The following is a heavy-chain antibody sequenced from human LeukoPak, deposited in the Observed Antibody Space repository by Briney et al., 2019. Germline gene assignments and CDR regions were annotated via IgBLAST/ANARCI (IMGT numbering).Heavy chain of an antibody. V-gene: IGHV4-34*01. CDR1: GGSFSGYY. CDR2: IYHSGST. J-gene: IGHJ4*02. CDR3: ARDGYSYTRF. Sequence: SETLSLTCAVYGGSFSGYYWSWIRQPPGKGLEWIGEIYHSGSTNYNPSLKSRVTISVDTSKNQFSLKLSSVTAADTAVYYCARDGYSYTRFWGQGTLVTVSS. D-gene: IGHD5-18*01.